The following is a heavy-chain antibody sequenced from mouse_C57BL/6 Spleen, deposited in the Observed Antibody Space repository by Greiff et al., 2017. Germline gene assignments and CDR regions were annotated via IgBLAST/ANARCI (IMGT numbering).Heavy chain of an antibody. D-gene: IGHD1-1*01. J-gene: IGHJ2*01. CDR3: ARWDYGSSYRY. CDR2: IRNKANGYTT. Sequence: EVQLVESGGGLVQPGGSLSLSCAASGFTFTDYYMSWVRQPPGKALEWLGFIRNKANGYTTEYSASVKGRFTISRDNSQSILYLQMNALRAEDSATYCCARWDYGSSYRYWGKGTTLTVSS. CDR1: GFTFTDYY. V-gene: IGHV7-3*01.